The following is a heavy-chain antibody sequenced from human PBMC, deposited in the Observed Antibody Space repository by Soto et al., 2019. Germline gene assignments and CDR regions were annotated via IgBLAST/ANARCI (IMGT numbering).Heavy chain of an antibody. CDR1: GGSINTYNLF. D-gene: IGHD2-21*02. CDR3: ARINVTLDL. J-gene: IGHJ4*02. Sequence: QWQLQESGPGLVGPSETLSLTCTVSGGSINTYNLFWAWVRQPPGKGLEWIASIHYGGNPYYTPSLSTPVIISRDTADNRVSLEMTSVTAADTAVYYCARINVTLDLWGQGTLVTVSS. V-gene: IGHV4-39*01. CDR2: IHYGGNP.